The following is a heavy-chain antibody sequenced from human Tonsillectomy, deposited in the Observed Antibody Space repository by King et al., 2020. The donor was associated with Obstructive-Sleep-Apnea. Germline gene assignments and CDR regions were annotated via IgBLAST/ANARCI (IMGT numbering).Heavy chain of an antibody. CDR1: GFTVSSNY. V-gene: IGHV3-66*01. Sequence: VQLVESGGGLVQPGGSLRLSCAASGFTVSSNYMSWVRQAPGKGLEWVSVIYSGGSTYYADSVKGRFTISRDNSKNTLYLQMNSLRAEDTAVYYCARERVDYYVGYYYYGMDVWGQGTTVTVSS. CDR3: ARERVDYYVGYYYYGMDV. J-gene: IGHJ6*02. D-gene: IGHD3-10*02. CDR2: IYSGGST.